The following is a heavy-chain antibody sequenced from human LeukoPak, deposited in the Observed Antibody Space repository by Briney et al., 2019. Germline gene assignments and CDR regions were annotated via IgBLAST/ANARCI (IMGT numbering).Heavy chain of an antibody. D-gene: IGHD5-24*01. CDR3: ARDPSGYNTAFDI. CDR2: VSTSSTHT. V-gene: IGHV3-21*01. J-gene: IGHJ3*02. Sequence: AGGSLRLSCAASGFMFSAYSMNWVRQAPGKGLEWVSSVSTSSTHTHYADSVKGRFTISRDNAKNSLYLQMSSLRAEDTAVYYCARDPSGYNTAFDIWGQGTMVTVSS. CDR1: GFMFSAYS.